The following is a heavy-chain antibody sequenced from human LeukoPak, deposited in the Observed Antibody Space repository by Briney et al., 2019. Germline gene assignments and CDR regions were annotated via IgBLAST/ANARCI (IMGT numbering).Heavy chain of an antibody. CDR3: TTKNTVTHGGIDY. J-gene: IGHJ4*02. V-gene: IGHV3-15*01. CDR2: IKSKTDGGTT. Sequence: KSGGSLRLSCAASGFTFSNAWMSWVRQAPGKGLEWVGRIKSKTDGGTTDYAAPVKGRFTISRDDSKNTLYLQMNSLKTEDTAVYYCTTKNTVTHGGIDYWGQGTLVTVSS. D-gene: IGHD4-17*01. CDR1: GFTFSNAW.